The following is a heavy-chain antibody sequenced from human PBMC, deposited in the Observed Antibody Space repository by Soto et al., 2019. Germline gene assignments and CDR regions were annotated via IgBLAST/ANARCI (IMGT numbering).Heavy chain of an antibody. CDR3: ARPIVVVPHAFDI. J-gene: IGHJ3*02. CDR2: INPSGGST. Sequence: AAVKVSCKASGYTFTSYYMHWVRQAPGQGLEWMGIINPSGGSTSYAQKFQGRVTMTRDTSTSTAYMELSSLRSEDTAVYYCARPIVVVPHAFDIWGQGTMVTVSS. V-gene: IGHV1-46*01. D-gene: IGHD2-21*01. CDR1: GYTFTSYY.